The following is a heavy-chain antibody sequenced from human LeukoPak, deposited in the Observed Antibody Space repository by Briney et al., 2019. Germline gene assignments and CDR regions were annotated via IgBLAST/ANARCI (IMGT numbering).Heavy chain of an antibody. D-gene: IGHD2-15*01. CDR3: TRNWGVSSGGRFYAVLDY. CDR2: ISHSGGT. J-gene: IGHJ4*02. CDR1: GGSVSSNDW. Sequence: SGTLSLTCAVSGGSVSSNDWWSWVRQPPGKGLEWIGEISHSGGTNYNPSLKSRVTMFLDMSKSQFSLELSSVTAADAAVYYCTRNWGVSSGGRFYAVLDYWGQGTLVTVSS. V-gene: IGHV4-4*02.